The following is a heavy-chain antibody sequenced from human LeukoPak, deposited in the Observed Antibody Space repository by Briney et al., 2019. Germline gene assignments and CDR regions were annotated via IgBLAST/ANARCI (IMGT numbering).Heavy chain of an antibody. D-gene: IGHD3-3*01. CDR1: GFTFTSSA. Sequence: ASVKVSCKASGFTFTSSAVQWVRQARGQRLEWIGWIVVGSGNTNYAQKFQERVTITRDMSTSTAYMELSSLRSEDTAVYYCAADTYYDFWSGYSTLDYWGQGTLVTVSS. J-gene: IGHJ4*02. CDR3: AADTYYDFWSGYSTLDY. CDR2: IVVGSGNT. V-gene: IGHV1-58*01.